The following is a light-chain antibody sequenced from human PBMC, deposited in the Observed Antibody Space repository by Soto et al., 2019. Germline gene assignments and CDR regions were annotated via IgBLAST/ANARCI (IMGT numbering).Light chain of an antibody. Sequence: DIVMTQSPLSLPVTPGEPASISCRSSQSLLHSNGYNYLDWYLQKPGQSPQLLIYLGSNRASGVHDRFSGSGSGTDCTLKISRVEAEDVGVYYCMQALQTWTFGQGTKVEIK. CDR1: QSLLHSNGYNY. CDR2: LGS. V-gene: IGKV2-28*01. J-gene: IGKJ1*01. CDR3: MQALQTWT.